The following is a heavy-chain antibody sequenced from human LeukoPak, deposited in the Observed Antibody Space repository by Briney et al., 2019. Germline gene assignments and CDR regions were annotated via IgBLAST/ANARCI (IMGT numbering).Heavy chain of an antibody. CDR1: GYIFTGYY. Sequence: ASVKVSCKASGYIFTGYYMNWVRQAPGQGLEWMGWINPNSGDTNYAQKFQGRVTMTRDTSISTAYMELSSLRSEDTAVYYWARRGVGTHFDYCGQGSLVTVSS. CDR2: INPNSGDT. V-gene: IGHV1-2*02. J-gene: IGHJ4*02. D-gene: IGHD1-1*01. CDR3: ARRGVGTHFDY.